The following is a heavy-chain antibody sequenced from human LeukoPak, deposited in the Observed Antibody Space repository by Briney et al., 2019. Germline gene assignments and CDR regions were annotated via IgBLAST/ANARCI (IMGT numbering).Heavy chain of an antibody. D-gene: IGHD4-23*01. J-gene: IGHJ6*02. CDR1: GYTFTSYA. Sequence: ASVKVSCKASGYTFTSYAMHWVRQAPGQGLEWMGWINTNTGNPTYAQGFTGRFVFSLDTSVSTAYLQISSLKAEDTTVYYCARGGVVTYYYYYGMDVWGRGTTVTVSS. CDR2: INTNTGNP. CDR3: ARGGVVTYYYYYGMDV. V-gene: IGHV7-4-1*02.